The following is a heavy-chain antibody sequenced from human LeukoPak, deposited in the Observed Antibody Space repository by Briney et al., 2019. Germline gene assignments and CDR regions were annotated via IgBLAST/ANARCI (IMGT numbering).Heavy chain of an antibody. J-gene: IGHJ6*03. V-gene: IGHV6-1*01. CDR2: AYYRSKWYN. CDR3: ARASAGYSSSWPAYYYYYMDV. CDR1: GDSVSSNSAA. Sequence: SQTLSLTCAISGDSVSSNSAAWNWIRQSPSRGLEWLGRAYYRSKWYNDYAVSVKSRITINPDTSKNQFSLQLNSVTPEDTAVYYCARASAGYSSSWPAYYYYYMDVWGKGTTVTISS. D-gene: IGHD6-13*01.